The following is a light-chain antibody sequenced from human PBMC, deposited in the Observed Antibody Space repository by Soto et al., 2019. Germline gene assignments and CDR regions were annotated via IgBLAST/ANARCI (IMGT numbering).Light chain of an antibody. J-gene: IGKJ1*01. CDR2: AAS. CDR1: QSISNH. Sequence: DIQMTQSPSSLSASVEDRVIITCRASQSISNHLNWYQQKPGKAPKLLIFAASSLQSGVPSRFSGSRSGPDFTLTISSLQPEDFAVYYCQHYQNLWAFGQGTRVEIK. CDR3: QHYQNLWA. V-gene: IGKV1-39*01.